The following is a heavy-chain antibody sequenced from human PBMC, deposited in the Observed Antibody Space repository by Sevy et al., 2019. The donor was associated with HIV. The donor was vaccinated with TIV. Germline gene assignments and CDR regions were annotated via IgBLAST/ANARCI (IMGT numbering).Heavy chain of an antibody. CDR2: IKEDGSGK. J-gene: IGHJ4*02. CDR1: GFTFSSSW. Sequence: GGSLRLSCEASGFTFSSSWMSWVRQAPGKGLEWVANIKEDGSGKFYVDSVKGRFTISRDNTKNSLYLQMNSLRAEDTAVYYCARVGGYYSNYHFDDWGQGTLVTVSS. D-gene: IGHD4-4*01. CDR3: ARVGGYYSNYHFDD. V-gene: IGHV3-7*01.